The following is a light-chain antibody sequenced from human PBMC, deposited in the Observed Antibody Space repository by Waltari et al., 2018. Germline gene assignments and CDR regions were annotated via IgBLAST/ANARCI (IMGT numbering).Light chain of an antibody. CDR2: AAS. V-gene: IGKV1-9*01. CDR1: QDISSY. Sequence: DIRLTHSPSFLSASVGDRVTITCRASQDISSYLAWYQQKPGKAPKLLIYAASTLQSGVSSRFSGSGFGTEFTLTISSLQTEDFATYYCQQVNSHPLTFGGGTKVEIE. CDR3: QQVNSHPLT. J-gene: IGKJ4*01.